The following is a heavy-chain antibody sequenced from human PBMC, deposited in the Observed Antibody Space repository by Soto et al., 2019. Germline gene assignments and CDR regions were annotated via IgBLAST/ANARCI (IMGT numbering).Heavy chain of an antibody. CDR1: GFTFSSYA. CDR3: AKGASRNYYYYGVDV. D-gene: IGHD1-1*01. Sequence: EVQLLESGGGLVQLGGSLRLACAASGFTFSSYAMSWVRQAPGKGLEWVPANSGRDGSTYYADSVKGRCTISRDNSKNTLLLQMNSLRAEDTAVYYCAKGASRNYYYYGVDVWGQGTTVTVSS. J-gene: IGHJ6*02. V-gene: IGHV3-23*01. CDR2: NSGRDGST.